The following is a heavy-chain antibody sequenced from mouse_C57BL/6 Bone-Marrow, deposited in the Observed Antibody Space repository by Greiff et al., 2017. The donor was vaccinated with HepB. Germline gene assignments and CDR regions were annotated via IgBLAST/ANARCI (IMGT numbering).Heavy chain of an antibody. CDR3: ARSLYDSTYGMDY. D-gene: IGHD2-3*01. CDR1: GYSFTGYY. Sequence: EVQLQQSGPELVKPGASVKISCKASGYSFTGYYMPWVKQSHGNILDWIGYIYPYNGVSRYNQKLKGKATLTVDKSSSTAYMELRSLTSEDSAVYYCARSLYDSTYGMDYWGQGTSVTVSS. CDR2: IYPYNGVS. J-gene: IGHJ4*01. V-gene: IGHV1-31*01.